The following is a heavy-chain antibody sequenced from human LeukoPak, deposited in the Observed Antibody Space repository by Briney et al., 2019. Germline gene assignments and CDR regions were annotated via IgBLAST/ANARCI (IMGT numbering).Heavy chain of an antibody. J-gene: IGHJ6*03. CDR3: ARERLAVAGTTYYYMDV. CDR2: IYYSGST. D-gene: IGHD6-19*01. V-gene: IGHV4-39*07. CDR1: GGSISSSSYY. Sequence: SETLSLTCTVSGGSISSSSYYWGWIRQPPGKGLEWIGSIYYSGSTYYNPSLKSRVTISVDTSKNQFSLKLSSVTAADTAVYYCARERLAVAGTTYYYMDVWGKGTTVTVSS.